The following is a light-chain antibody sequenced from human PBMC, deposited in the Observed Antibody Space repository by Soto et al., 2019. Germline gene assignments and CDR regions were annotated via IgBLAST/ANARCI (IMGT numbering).Light chain of an antibody. CDR2: DVT. V-gene: IGLV2-14*03. J-gene: IGLJ1*01. Sequence: QSALTQPASVSGSPGQSITISCTGTSSDVGGYNYVSWYQQHPGRAPKLIIYDVTNRPSGISNRFSGSKSGNTASLTISGLQNEDEADYYCISFTSRHIYVFGTGTKLTVL. CDR1: SSDVGGYNY. CDR3: ISFTSRHIYV.